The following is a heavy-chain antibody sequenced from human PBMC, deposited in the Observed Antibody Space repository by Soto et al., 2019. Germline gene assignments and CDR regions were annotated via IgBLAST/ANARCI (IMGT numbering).Heavy chain of an antibody. CDR2: ISGSGGST. V-gene: IGHV3-23*01. D-gene: IGHD6-6*01. J-gene: IGHJ6*02. Sequence: GGSLRLSCAASGFTFSIYAMSWVRQAPGKGLEWVSAISGSGGSTYYADSVKGRFTISRDNSKNTLYLQMNSLRAEDTAVYYCADSSSAAYYYYYGMDVWGQGTTVTVSS. CDR1: GFTFSIYA. CDR3: ADSSSAAYYYYYGMDV.